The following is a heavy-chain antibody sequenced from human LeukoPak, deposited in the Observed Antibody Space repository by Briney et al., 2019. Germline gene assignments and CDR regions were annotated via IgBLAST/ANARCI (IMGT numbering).Heavy chain of an antibody. D-gene: IGHD3-16*01. CDR2: IVVGCGNT. Sequence: TSVKVSCKASGFTFTSSAMQWVRQARGQRLEWIGWIVVGCGNTNYAQKFQERVTITRDMSTSTAYMELSSLRSEDTAVYYCAADPAGELGANWFDPWGQGTLVTVSS. J-gene: IGHJ5*02. CDR3: AADPAGELGANWFDP. V-gene: IGHV1-58*02. CDR1: GFTFTSSA.